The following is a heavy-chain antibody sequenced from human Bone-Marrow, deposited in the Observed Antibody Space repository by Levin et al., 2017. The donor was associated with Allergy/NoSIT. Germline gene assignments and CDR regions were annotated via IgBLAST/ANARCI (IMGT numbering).Heavy chain of an antibody. CDR1: GFTFSSYG. J-gene: IGHJ6*02. D-gene: IGHD3-22*01. Sequence: GGSLRLSCAASGFTFSSYGMHWVRQAPGKGLEWVAVISYDGSNKYYADSVKGRFTISRDNSKNTLYLQMNSLRAEDTAVYYCAKEISYDSSGYYPHGMDVWGQGTTVTVSS. V-gene: IGHV3-30*18. CDR3: AKEISYDSSGYYPHGMDV. CDR2: ISYDGSNK.